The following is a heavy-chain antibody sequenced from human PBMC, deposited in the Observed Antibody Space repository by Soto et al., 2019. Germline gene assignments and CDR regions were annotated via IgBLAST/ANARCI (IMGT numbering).Heavy chain of an antibody. CDR3: ARLAEESSSSNYDYFFMDV. Sequence: QVQLVQSGSEGKEPGASMKISCQASGYTCTRYDITWVRQATGQGLEWMGWMNAQTGNTAYAEKFQGRVTMTRSTSINTAYMKLSGLRSEDTAVYYCARLAEESSSSNYDYFFMDVWGKGSTVTVSS. CDR1: GYTCTRYD. D-gene: IGHD6-6*01. J-gene: IGHJ6*03. V-gene: IGHV1-8*01. CDR2: MNAQTGNT.